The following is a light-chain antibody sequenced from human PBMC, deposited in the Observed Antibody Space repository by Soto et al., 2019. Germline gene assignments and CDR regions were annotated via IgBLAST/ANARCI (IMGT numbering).Light chain of an antibody. Sequence: ELLVTQSPGPMSLSPGDRATLSCSASQSVDSNYVAWYQQKPGQAPRLLIYGAFTRATGVPHRFSGSGSGSDFTLTISSLEPEDSAVYYCQQRHMWPITFGQGTRLEIK. V-gene: IGKV3D-20*02. CDR3: QQRHMWPIT. CDR1: QSVDSNY. J-gene: IGKJ5*01. CDR2: GAF.